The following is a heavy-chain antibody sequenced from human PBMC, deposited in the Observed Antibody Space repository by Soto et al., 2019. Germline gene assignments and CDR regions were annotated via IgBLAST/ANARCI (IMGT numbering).Heavy chain of an antibody. J-gene: IGHJ5*02. Sequence: ASVKVSCKASGFSFTGYYIHWLRQAPGQGLEWMGWINAHSGGTEFAQKFQGRVTLTRDTSIATAYLTLTSLTSDDTALYYCAKDLTRQLAYWLDPWGQGTQVTVSS. D-gene: IGHD6-6*01. CDR2: INAHSGGT. CDR1: GFSFTGYY. CDR3: AKDLTRQLAYWLDP. V-gene: IGHV1-2*02.